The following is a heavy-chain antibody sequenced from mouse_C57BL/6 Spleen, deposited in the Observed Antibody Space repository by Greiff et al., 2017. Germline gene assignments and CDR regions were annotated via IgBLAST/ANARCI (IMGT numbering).Heavy chain of an antibody. Sequence: EVQLQQSGAELVKPGASVKLSCTASGFNIKDYYMHWVKQRTEQGLEWIGRIDPEDGETKYAPKFQGKATITADTSSNTADLQLSSLTSEDTAVYYCARGDYGSRSYAMDYWGQGTSVTVSS. CDR1: GFNIKDYY. CDR3: ARGDYGSRSYAMDY. D-gene: IGHD1-1*01. V-gene: IGHV14-2*01. CDR2: IDPEDGET. J-gene: IGHJ4*01.